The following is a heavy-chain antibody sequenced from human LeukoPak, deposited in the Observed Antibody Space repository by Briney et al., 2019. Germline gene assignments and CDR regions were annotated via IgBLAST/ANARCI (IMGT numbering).Heavy chain of an antibody. Sequence: SGGSLRLSCPASGFTFSSYWMSWVRQAPGKGLEWVANIKQDGSEKNYVDSVKGRFTISRDNAKSSLYLQMNSLRAEDTAVYYCARDYKGVFDYWGQGTLVTVSS. D-gene: IGHD3-10*01. CDR3: ARDYKGVFDY. J-gene: IGHJ4*02. V-gene: IGHV3-7*01. CDR1: GFTFSSYW. CDR2: IKQDGSEK.